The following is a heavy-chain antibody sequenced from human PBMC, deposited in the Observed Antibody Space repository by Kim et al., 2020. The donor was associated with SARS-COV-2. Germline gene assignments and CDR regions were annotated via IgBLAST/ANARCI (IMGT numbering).Heavy chain of an antibody. D-gene: IGHD2-2*01. CDR3: ARGIKVVPAAMDPGYYFDY. V-gene: IGHV4-34*01. Sequence: SRVTISVDTSKNQFSLKLSSVTAADTAVYYCARGIKVVPAAMDPGYYFDYWGQGTLVTVSS. J-gene: IGHJ4*02.